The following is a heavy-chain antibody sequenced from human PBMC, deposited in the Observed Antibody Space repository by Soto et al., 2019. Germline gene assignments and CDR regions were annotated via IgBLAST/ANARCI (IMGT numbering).Heavy chain of an antibody. CDR1: GFTFSRYA. V-gene: IGHV3-30-3*01. CDR3: ASLVGATTLYGFDY. J-gene: IGHJ4*02. CDR2: ISYDGSNK. Sequence: QVQLVESGGGVVPPGRSLRLSCAASGFTFSRYATHWVRRAPGKGLEWVAVISYDGSNKYYADSVKGRFTISRDNSKNTLYLQMNSLRAEDTAVYYCASLVGATTLYGFDYWGQGTLVTVSS. D-gene: IGHD1-26*01.